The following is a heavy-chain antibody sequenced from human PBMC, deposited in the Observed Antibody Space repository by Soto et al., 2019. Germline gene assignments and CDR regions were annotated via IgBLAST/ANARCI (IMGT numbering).Heavy chain of an antibody. CDR3: ARVLGCGWYSIDY. D-gene: IGHD6-19*01. Sequence: SETLSLTCAVSGDSISSSKWWSWVRQPPGKGLEWIGEIYHSGNVNYNPSLKSRVTISVDKSKNHFSLKLTSVTAADTAVYYCARVLGCGWYSIDYWGQGTLVTVSS. CDR1: GDSISSSKW. J-gene: IGHJ4*02. V-gene: IGHV4-4*02. CDR2: IYHSGNV.